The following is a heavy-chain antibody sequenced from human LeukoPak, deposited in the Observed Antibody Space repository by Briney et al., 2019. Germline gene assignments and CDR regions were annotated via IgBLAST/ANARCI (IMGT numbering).Heavy chain of an antibody. Sequence: GGSLRLSCAASGFTFSSYGMHWVRQAPGKGLEWVAFIRYDGSNKYYADSVKGRFTTSRDNSKNTLYLQMNSLRAEGTAVYYCAKDTTPPKAGFDPWGQGTLLTVSS. V-gene: IGHV3-30*02. D-gene: IGHD1-14*01. CDR1: GFTFSSYG. CDR3: AKDTTPPKAGFDP. CDR2: IRYDGSNK. J-gene: IGHJ5*02.